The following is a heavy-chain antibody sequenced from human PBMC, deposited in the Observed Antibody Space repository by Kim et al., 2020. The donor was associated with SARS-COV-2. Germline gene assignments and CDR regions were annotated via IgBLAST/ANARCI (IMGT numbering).Heavy chain of an antibody. Sequence: GGSLRLSCAASGFTFSDFHMDWVRQAPGKGLEWVGRSRNKANSYTTEYAASVKDRFTISRDDSKNLLYLQMNSLKNEDTAVYFCARFSGIYRGSAFDFWGQGTMVTVSS. CDR2: SRNKANSYTT. D-gene: IGHD1-26*01. V-gene: IGHV3-72*01. J-gene: IGHJ3*01. CDR3: ARFSGIYRGSAFDF. CDR1: GFTFSDFH.